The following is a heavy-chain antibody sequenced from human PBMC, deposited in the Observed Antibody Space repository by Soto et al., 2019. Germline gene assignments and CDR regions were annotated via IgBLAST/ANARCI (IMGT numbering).Heavy chain of an antibody. Sequence: ASVKVSCKASGYTFTGYYMHWVRQAPGQGLEWMGWINPNSGGTNYAQKFQGWVTMTRDTSISTAYMELSRLRSDDTAVYYCARGSPYSGSYSAFDIWGQGTMVTVS. CDR1: GYTFTGYY. V-gene: IGHV1-2*04. CDR3: ARGSPYSGSYSAFDI. J-gene: IGHJ3*02. D-gene: IGHD1-26*01. CDR2: INPNSGGT.